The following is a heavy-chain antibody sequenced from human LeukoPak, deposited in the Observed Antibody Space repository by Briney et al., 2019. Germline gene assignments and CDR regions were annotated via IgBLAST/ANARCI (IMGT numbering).Heavy chain of an antibody. D-gene: IGHD6-13*01. Sequence: SETLSLTCTVSGGSISSYYWSWIRQPPGKGLEWIGYIYYSGSTNYSPSLKSRVTISVDTSKNQFSLKLSSVTAADTAVYYCARSGRSSSWYGYWGQGTLVTVSS. CDR2: IYYSGST. CDR1: GGSISSYY. V-gene: IGHV4-59*01. CDR3: ARSGRSSSWYGY. J-gene: IGHJ4*02.